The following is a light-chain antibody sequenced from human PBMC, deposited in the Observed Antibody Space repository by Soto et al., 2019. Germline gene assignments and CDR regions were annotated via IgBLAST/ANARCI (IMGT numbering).Light chain of an antibody. Sequence: EIVLTQSPATLSLSPVERATLSCRASQSVSSYLAWYQQKPGQAPRLLIYDASNRATGIQARFSGSGSGTDFSITISSLEPEDFAVYYCQQRSNWPYTFGQGTKLEIK. CDR1: QSVSSY. J-gene: IGKJ2*01. CDR2: DAS. CDR3: QQRSNWPYT. V-gene: IGKV3-11*01.